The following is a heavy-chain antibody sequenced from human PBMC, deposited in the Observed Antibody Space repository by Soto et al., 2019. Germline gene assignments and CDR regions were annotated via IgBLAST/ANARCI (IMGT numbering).Heavy chain of an antibody. CDR1: GGTFSSYT. Sequence: SVKVSCKAPGGTFSSYTISWVRQAPGQGLEWMRRIIPILGIANYAQKFQGRVTITADKSTSTAYMELSSLRSEDTAVYYCARGNIVAPASLDYWGQGTLVTVSS. D-gene: IGHD5-12*01. CDR2: IIPILGIA. CDR3: ARGNIVAPASLDY. V-gene: IGHV1-69*02. J-gene: IGHJ4*02.